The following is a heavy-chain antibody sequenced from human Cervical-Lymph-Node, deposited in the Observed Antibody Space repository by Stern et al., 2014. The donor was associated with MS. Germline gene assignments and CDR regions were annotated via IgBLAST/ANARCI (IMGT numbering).Heavy chain of an antibody. CDR2: IDYRGSA. Sequence: QLQLQESGPGLVKPSQTLSLTCTVSGGPISSGGYSWSWNRQHPGKGLEWIGYIDYRGSACYNPSRKSRVPISVDTSKNQFSLKLSSVTAADTAVYYCARESAIDRGDFDYWGQGTLVTVSS. V-gene: IGHV4-31*03. CDR1: GGPISSGGYS. J-gene: IGHJ4*02. D-gene: IGHD3-10*01. CDR3: ARESAIDRGDFDY.